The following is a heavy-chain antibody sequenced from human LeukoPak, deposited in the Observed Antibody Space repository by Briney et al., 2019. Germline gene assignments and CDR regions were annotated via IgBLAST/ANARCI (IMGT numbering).Heavy chain of an antibody. CDR2: INPNSGGT. Sequence: ASVKVSCKASGYTFTGYNMHWVRQAPGQGLEWMGWINPNSGGTNYAQKFQGRVTMTRDTSISTAYMELSRLRSDDTAVDYCARDTIAAAGTDFDPWGQGSLVTVSS. J-gene: IGHJ5*02. CDR1: GYTFTGYN. CDR3: ARDTIAAAGTDFDP. D-gene: IGHD6-13*01. V-gene: IGHV1-2*02.